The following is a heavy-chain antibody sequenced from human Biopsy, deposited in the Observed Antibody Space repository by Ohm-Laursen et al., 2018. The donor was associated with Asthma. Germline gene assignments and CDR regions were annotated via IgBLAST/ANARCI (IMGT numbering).Heavy chain of an antibody. CDR1: VITFSTYG. D-gene: IGHD6-25*01. Sequence: SLRLSCTATVITFSTYGMHWDRQAPGKGLERVSFIWYDGRKKTYADSVKGQFTISRDNSKNTLYLQMNSLRAEDTAVYYCERKIAARGGMGVWGQGTTVPV. CDR2: IWYDGRKK. V-gene: IGHV3-33*08. CDR3: ERKIAARGGMGV. J-gene: IGHJ6*02.